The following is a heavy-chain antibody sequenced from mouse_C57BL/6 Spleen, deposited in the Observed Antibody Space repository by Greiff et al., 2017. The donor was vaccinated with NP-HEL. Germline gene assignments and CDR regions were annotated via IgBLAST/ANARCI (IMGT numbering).Heavy chain of an antibody. J-gene: IGHJ4*01. V-gene: IGHV2-5*01. CDR1: GFSLTSYG. CDR2: IWRGGST. Sequence: QVQLQQSGPGLVQPSQSLSITCTVSGFSLTSYGVHWVRQSPGKGLEWLGVIWRGGSTDYNAAFMSRLSITKDNYKSQVFFKMNSLQADDTAIYYCAKGAYYYGSSYDYAMDYWGQGTSVTVSS. CDR3: AKGAYYYGSSYDYAMDY. D-gene: IGHD1-1*01.